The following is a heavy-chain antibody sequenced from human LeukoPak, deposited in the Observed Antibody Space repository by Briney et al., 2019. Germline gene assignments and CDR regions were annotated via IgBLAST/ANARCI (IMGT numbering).Heavy chain of an antibody. J-gene: IGHJ5*02. CDR2: INHSGST. Sequence: PSETLSLTCAVYGGSFSGYYWSWIRQPPGKGLEWIGEINHSGSTNYNPSLKSRVTLSVDTSKNQFSLKLSSVTAADTAVYYCARGRKIVVVPAAMRWFDPWGQGTLVTVSS. D-gene: IGHD2-2*01. CDR1: GGSFSGYY. CDR3: ARGRKIVVVPAAMRWFDP. V-gene: IGHV4-34*01.